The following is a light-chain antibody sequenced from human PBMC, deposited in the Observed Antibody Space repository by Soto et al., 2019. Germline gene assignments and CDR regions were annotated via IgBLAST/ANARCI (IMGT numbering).Light chain of an antibody. Sequence: QSALTQPASVSGSPGQSITISCTGTTSDIGGDNSVSWYQQHPGKAPKVMIYEVSNRPSGFSNRFSGSKSGNTASLTISGLKAEDEADYYCSSYTRRSSYVFGTGTKLTVL. CDR2: EVS. J-gene: IGLJ1*01. CDR1: TSDIGGDNS. V-gene: IGLV2-14*01. CDR3: SSYTRRSSYV.